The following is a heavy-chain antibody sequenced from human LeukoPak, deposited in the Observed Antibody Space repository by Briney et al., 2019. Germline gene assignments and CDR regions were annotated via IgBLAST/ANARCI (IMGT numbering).Heavy chain of an antibody. CDR3: AKDSARFWSNLSDGGY. CDR2: ISGSGGST. CDR1: GFTFSSYA. D-gene: IGHD3-3*01. V-gene: IGHV3-23*01. J-gene: IGHJ4*02. Sequence: QPGGSLRLSCAASGFTFSSYAMSWVCQAPGKGLEWVSAISGSGGSTYYADSVKGRFTISRDNSKNTLYLQMNSLRAEDTAVYYCAKDSARFWSNLSDGGYWGQGTLVTVSS.